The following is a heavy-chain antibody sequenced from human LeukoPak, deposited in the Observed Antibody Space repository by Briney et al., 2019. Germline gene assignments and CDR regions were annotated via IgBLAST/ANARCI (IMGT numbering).Heavy chain of an antibody. CDR1: GFTFSSYS. V-gene: IGHV3-21*01. D-gene: IGHD1-1*01. CDR3: ARERTGTSIFGAFDY. J-gene: IGHJ4*02. Sequence: KPGGSLRLSCAASGFTFSSYSMNWVRQAPGKGLEWVSSISSSSYIYYADSVKGRFTISRDNAKNSLYLQMNSLRAEDTAVYYCARERTGTSIFGAFDYWGQGTPVTVSS. CDR2: ISSSSYI.